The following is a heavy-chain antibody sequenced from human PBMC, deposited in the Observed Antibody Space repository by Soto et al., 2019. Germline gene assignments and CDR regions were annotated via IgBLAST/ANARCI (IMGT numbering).Heavy chain of an antibody. CDR1: GYTFTGYG. D-gene: IGHD3-16*01. Sequence: QVQLVQSGAEVKKPGASVKVSCKTSGYTFTGYGINWGRQAPGHGLEWMGWISVFNGNTKYGQNIQDRVIMTTDTSTSTAYMELRSLRSADTDVYFCGRDGSGGIMDSWGQGTMLIVSS. CDR2: ISVFNGNT. V-gene: IGHV1-18*01. J-gene: IGHJ3*01. CDR3: GRDGSGGIMDS.